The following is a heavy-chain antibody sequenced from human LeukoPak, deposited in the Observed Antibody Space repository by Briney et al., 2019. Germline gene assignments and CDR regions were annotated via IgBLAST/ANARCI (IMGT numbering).Heavy chain of an antibody. CDR2: ISYDGSNK. CDR1: GFTFSSYG. CDR3: AKRYSSSSFDY. Sequence: PGGSLRLSCAASGFTFSSYGMHWVRQAPDKGLGWVAVISYDGSNKYYADSVKGRFTISRDNSKNTLYLQMNSLRAEDTAVYYCAKRYSSSSFDYWGQGTLVTVSS. V-gene: IGHV3-30*18. J-gene: IGHJ4*02. D-gene: IGHD6-6*01.